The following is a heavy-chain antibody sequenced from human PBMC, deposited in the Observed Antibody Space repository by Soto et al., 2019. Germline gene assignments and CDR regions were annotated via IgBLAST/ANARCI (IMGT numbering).Heavy chain of an antibody. D-gene: IGHD2-2*01. CDR2: IIPIFGTA. J-gene: IGHJ6*02. Sequence: GASVKVSCKASGGTFSSYAISWVRQAPGQGLEWMGGIIPIFGTANYAQKFQGRVTITADESTSTAYMELSSLRSEDTAVYYCARLAQAGYCSSTSCSSYGMDVWGQGTTVTVSS. V-gene: IGHV1-69*13. CDR1: GGTFSSYA. CDR3: ARLAQAGYCSSTSCSSYGMDV.